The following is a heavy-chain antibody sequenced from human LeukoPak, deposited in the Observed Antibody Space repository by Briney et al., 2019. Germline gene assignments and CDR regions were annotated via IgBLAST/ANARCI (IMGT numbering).Heavy chain of an antibody. CDR2: IVPIFGTA. D-gene: IGHD3-3*01. Sequence: SVKVSCKASGGTFSSYAISWERQAPGQGLEWMGGIVPIFGTANYAQKFQGRVTITTDESTSTAYMELSSLRSEDTAVYYCARSPTIFGVVEDYLDYWGQGTLVTVSS. V-gene: IGHV1-69*05. J-gene: IGHJ4*02. CDR1: GGTFSSYA. CDR3: ARSPTIFGVVEDYLDY.